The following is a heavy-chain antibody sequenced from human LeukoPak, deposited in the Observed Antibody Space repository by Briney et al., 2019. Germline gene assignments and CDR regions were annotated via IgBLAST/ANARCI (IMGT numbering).Heavy chain of an antibody. D-gene: IGHD3-10*01. V-gene: IGHV3-30-3*01. CDR1: GFTFSSYA. CDR3: ARDQVSGNYYGSGSYSRGYYYGMDV. Sequence: GGSLRLSCAASGFTFSSYAMHWVRQAPGKGLEWVAVISYDGSNKYYADSVEGRFTISRDNAKNSLYLQMNSLRAEDTAVYYCARDQVSGNYYGSGSYSRGYYYGMDVWGKGTTVTVSS. J-gene: IGHJ6*04. CDR2: ISYDGSNK.